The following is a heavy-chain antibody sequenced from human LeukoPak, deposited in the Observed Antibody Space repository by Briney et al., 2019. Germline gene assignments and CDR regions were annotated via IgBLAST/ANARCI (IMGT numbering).Heavy chain of an antibody. V-gene: IGHV4-39*07. CDR1: GGSISSSSYY. Sequence: SETLSLTCTVSGGSISSSSYYWGWIRQPPGKGLEWIGSIYYSGSTYYNPSLKSRVTISVDTSKNQFSLKLSSVTAADTAVYYCARRITGTTAAPYYYYGMDVWGQGTTVTVSS. J-gene: IGHJ6*02. D-gene: IGHD1-20*01. CDR3: ARRITGTTAAPYYYYGMDV. CDR2: IYYSGST.